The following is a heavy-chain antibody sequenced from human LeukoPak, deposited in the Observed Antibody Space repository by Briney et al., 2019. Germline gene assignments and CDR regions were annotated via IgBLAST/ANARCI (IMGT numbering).Heavy chain of an antibody. Sequence: RSGGSLRLSCAASGFTFSSYAMSWVRQAPGKGLEWVSGISWNSGSIGYADSVKGRFTISRDNAKNSLYLQMNSLRAEDTALYYCAKDIGPVVVTNAFDIWGQGTMVTVSS. J-gene: IGHJ3*02. CDR2: ISWNSGSI. D-gene: IGHD2-21*02. V-gene: IGHV3-9*01. CDR3: AKDIGPVVVTNAFDI. CDR1: GFTFSSYA.